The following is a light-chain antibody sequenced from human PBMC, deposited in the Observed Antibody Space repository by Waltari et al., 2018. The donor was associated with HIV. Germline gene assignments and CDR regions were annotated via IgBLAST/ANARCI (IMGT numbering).Light chain of an antibody. V-gene: IGLV2-11*01. CDR1: SSDVGGYNS. CDR3: CSYGVTYNV. Sequence: QSALTQPRSVSGSPGQSVTISCTGTSSDVGGYNSVSWYQQHPGTAPKLLIYEVSTWPSGVPDLFSGSKSGNSASLTISGLRADDEADYYCCSYGVTYNVFGTGTKVTIL. J-gene: IGLJ1*01. CDR2: EVS.